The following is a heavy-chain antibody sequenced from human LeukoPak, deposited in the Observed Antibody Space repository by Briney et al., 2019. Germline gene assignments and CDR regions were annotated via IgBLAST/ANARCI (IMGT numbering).Heavy chain of an antibody. D-gene: IGHD3-10*01. V-gene: IGHV4-59*08. Sequence: PSETLSLTCSVSGDSISSHYWYWIRQPPGKGLEWIGYIYYSESTNYNPSLKSRVTISIDTSKNQFSLKVSSVTAADTAVYYCARRGSGYYYYGMDVWGQGTTVTVSS. CDR3: ARRGSGYYYYGMDV. CDR1: GDSISSHY. CDR2: IYYSEST. J-gene: IGHJ6*02.